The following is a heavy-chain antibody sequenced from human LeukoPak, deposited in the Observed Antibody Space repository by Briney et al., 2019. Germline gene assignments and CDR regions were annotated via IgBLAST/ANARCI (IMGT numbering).Heavy chain of an antibody. CDR3: ARTIAAAATWAFDY. J-gene: IGHJ4*02. CDR2: ISSTSSYI. V-gene: IGHV3-21*01. Sequence: GGSLRLSCAASGFTFSSYSMNWVRQAPGKGLEWVSSISSTSSYIYYADSVKGRFTISRDNAKNSLYLQMNSLRAEDTAVYYCARTIAAAATWAFDYWGQGTLVTVSS. CDR1: GFTFSSYS. D-gene: IGHD6-13*01.